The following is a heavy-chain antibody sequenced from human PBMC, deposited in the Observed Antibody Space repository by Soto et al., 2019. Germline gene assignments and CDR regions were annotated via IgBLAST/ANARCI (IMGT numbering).Heavy chain of an antibody. Sequence: EVQLLESGGGLVQPGESLRLSCAASGFTFSSYAMSWVRQAPGKGLEWVSGISGSGDSTYYADSVKGRFTISRDISKKTLYLQMNSLRAEDTAVYYCAKDSGGNYFDYWGQGTLVTVSS. J-gene: IGHJ4*02. CDR1: GFTFSSYA. CDR2: ISGSGDST. V-gene: IGHV3-23*01. D-gene: IGHD1-26*01. CDR3: AKDSGGNYFDY.